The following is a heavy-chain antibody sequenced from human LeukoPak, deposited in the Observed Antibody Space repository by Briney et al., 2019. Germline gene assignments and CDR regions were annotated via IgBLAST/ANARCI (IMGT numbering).Heavy chain of an antibody. CDR1: GFTFSVYG. D-gene: IGHD2/OR15-2a*01. CDR3: ARDRLGEIVSQPFDY. V-gene: IGHV3-33*01. Sequence: RRSHRLSCAASGFTFSVYGMHWVRQAPGKGLEWVAFIWYDGSKKYYVDSVKGRFTISRDNSKNTLYLKMSSLRAEDTAKYYCARDRLGEIVSQPFDYWGQGTLVTVSS. CDR2: IWYDGSKK. J-gene: IGHJ4*02.